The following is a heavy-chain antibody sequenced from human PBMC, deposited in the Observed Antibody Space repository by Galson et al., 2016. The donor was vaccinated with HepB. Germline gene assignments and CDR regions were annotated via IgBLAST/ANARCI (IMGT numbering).Heavy chain of an antibody. J-gene: IGHJ4*02. CDR3: ARGPPAAEAGNGSFFDH. Sequence: SLRLSCAASGFTFEEYDMYWVRQIPGKGLKWISAISGNSESTGHAGSVRGRLTISRDNSKKFLYLQLNRLKPEDTALYYCARGPPAAEAGNGSFFDHWGRGTLVTVS. CDR2: ISGNSEST. V-gene: IGHV3-9*01. CDR1: GFTFEEYD. D-gene: IGHD2-8*01.